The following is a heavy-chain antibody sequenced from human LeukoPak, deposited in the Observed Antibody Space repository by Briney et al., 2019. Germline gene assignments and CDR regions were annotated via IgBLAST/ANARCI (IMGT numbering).Heavy chain of an antibody. CDR2: ISYDGSNK. J-gene: IGHJ4*02. CDR3: ARAPHYIAVAGKAFDY. CDR1: GFTFSSYA. D-gene: IGHD6-19*01. Sequence: GGSLRLSCAASGFTFSSYAMHWVRQAPGKGLEWVAVISYDGSNKYYADSVKGRLTISRDNSKNTLYLQMNSLRAEDTAVYYWARAPHYIAVAGKAFDYWGQGTLVTVSS. V-gene: IGHV3-30-3*01.